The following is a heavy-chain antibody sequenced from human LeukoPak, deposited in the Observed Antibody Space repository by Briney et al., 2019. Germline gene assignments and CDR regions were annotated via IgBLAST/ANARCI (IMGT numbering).Heavy chain of an antibody. Sequence: PGGSLRLSCLDSGFTFSSYWMSWVRQAPGKGLEWVANIKQDGSDKYYVDSVKGRFTIPRDNAKNSLYLQMNSLRAEDTAVYFCASGPRWVGAAWAHSFNIWGQGTMVTVSS. V-gene: IGHV3-7*01. CDR3: ASGPRWVGAAWAHSFNI. J-gene: IGHJ3*02. CDR1: GFTFSSYW. CDR2: IKQDGSDK. D-gene: IGHD2-15*01.